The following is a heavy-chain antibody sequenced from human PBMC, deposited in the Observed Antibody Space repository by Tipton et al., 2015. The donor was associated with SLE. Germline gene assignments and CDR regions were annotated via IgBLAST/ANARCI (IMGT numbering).Heavy chain of an antibody. CDR2: INHSGST. CDR3: ARDGRWLVAGGGMDV. Sequence: TLSLTCAVYGRSFSGYYWSWIRQPPGKGLEWIGEINHSGSTNYNPSLKSRVTISVDTSKNQFSLKLSSVTAADTAVYYCARDGRWLVAGGGMDVWGQGTTVTVSS. V-gene: IGHV4-34*01. D-gene: IGHD6-19*01. CDR1: GRSFSGYY. J-gene: IGHJ6*02.